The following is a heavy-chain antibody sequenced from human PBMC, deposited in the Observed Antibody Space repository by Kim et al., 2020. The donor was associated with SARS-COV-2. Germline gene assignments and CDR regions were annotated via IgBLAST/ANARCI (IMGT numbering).Heavy chain of an antibody. V-gene: IGHV1-69*04. CDR2: IIPILGIA. CDR1: GGTFSSYA. D-gene: IGHD2-21*02. Sequence: SVKVSCKASGGTFSSYAISWVRQAPGQGLEWMGRIIPILGIANYAQKFQGRVTITADKSTSTAYMELSSLRSEDTAVYYCARDYSSGLLREAGDSSHHALDYWGQGTLVTVSS. CDR3: ARDYSSGLLREAGDSSHHALDY. J-gene: IGHJ4*02.